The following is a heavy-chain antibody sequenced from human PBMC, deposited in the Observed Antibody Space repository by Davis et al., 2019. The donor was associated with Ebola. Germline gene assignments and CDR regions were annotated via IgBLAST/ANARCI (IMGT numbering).Heavy chain of an antibody. CDR3: AKDLSGSYGPFDY. D-gene: IGHD1-26*01. CDR2: ISYDGSNK. Sequence: GESLKISCAASGFTFSSYAMHWVRQAPGKGLEWVAVISYDGSNKYYADSVKGRFTISRDNSKNTLYLQMNSLRAEDTAVYYCAKDLSGSYGPFDYWGQGTLVTVSS. J-gene: IGHJ4*02. CDR1: GFTFSSYA. V-gene: IGHV3-30-3*01.